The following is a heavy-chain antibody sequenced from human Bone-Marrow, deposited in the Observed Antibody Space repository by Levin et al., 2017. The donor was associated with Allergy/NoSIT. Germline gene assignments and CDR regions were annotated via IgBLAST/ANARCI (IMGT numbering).Heavy chain of an antibody. CDR3: ARTPSSAWNH. V-gene: IGHV3-53*05. Sequence: GESLKISCAASGFTVGDNYMSWVRQAPGKGLEWVSVIYTGENTYYADSVKGRFTISRDNSKNTLYLQMNRLRPEDTAVYYCARTPSSAWNHWGQGTLVTVSS. CDR1: GFTVGDNY. J-gene: IGHJ5*02. D-gene: IGHD6-19*01. CDR2: IYTGENT.